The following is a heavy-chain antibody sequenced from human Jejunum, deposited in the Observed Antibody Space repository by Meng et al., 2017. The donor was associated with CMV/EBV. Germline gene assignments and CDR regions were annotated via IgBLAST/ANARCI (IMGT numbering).Heavy chain of an antibody. CDR2: IRGGGSPI. CDR1: GFTFGDFS. D-gene: IGHD2-2*02. J-gene: IGHJ4*02. CDR3: ARDHIYAFDN. V-gene: IGHV3-48*04. Sequence: CVASGFTFGDFSMNWVRQAPGKGLGWVSYIRGGGSPIYYADSVKGRFTISRDNAHNSLYLQMNSLRAEDTAVYYCARDHIYAFDNWGQGTRVTVSS.